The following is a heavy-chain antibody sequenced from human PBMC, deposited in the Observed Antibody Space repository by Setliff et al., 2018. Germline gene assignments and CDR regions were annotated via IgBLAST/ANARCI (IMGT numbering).Heavy chain of an antibody. CDR1: GGSISTYY. Sequence: SETLSLTCTVSGGSISTYYWSWIRQPPGKGLEFIGYVYYSGLTNYDPSLKSRVTMSVDSSKKQFSLKLTSLTAADTAVYYCARGGTYRYFDHWGQGTLVTVS. D-gene: IGHD5-12*01. V-gene: IGHV4-59*01. CDR3: ARGGTYRYFDH. J-gene: IGHJ4*02. CDR2: VYYSGLT.